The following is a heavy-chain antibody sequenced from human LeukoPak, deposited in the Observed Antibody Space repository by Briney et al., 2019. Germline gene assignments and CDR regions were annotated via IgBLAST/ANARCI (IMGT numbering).Heavy chain of an antibody. V-gene: IGHV3-48*02. CDR2: ISSSGSTI. CDR3: ARAEQRGYSPLSLDY. J-gene: IGHJ4*02. D-gene: IGHD5-18*01. CDR1: GFTFSSYS. Sequence: GGSLRLSCAASGFTFSSYSMNWVRQAPGKGLEWVSYISSSGSTIYYADSVKGRFTVSRDNAKNSLYLQMNSLRDEDTAVYYCARAEQRGYSPLSLDYWGQGTLVTVSS.